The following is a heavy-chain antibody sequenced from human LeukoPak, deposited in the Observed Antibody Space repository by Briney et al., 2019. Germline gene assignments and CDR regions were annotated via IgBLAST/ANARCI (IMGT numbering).Heavy chain of an antibody. V-gene: IGHV4-59*01. Sequence: SETLSLTCTVSGGSISSYYWSWIRQPPGKGLEWIGYIYYSGSTNYNPSLRSRVTISVDTSKNQFSLKLSSVTAADTAVYYCARDTPPDYWGQGTLVTVSS. CDR1: GGSISSYY. CDR2: IYYSGST. J-gene: IGHJ4*02. CDR3: ARDTPPDY.